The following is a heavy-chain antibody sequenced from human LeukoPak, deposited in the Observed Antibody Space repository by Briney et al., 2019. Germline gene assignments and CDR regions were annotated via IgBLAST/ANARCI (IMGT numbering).Heavy chain of an antibody. Sequence: GGSLRLSCAASGFTFSSNWMHWVRQAPGKGLVWVSRINSDGSSTSYADSVKGRFTISRDNAKNTLYLQMNSLRAEDTAVYYCARGYGDYVGWAYFDYWGQGTLVTVSS. V-gene: IGHV3-74*01. CDR2: INSDGSST. D-gene: IGHD4-17*01. CDR1: GFTFSSNW. J-gene: IGHJ4*02. CDR3: ARGYGDYVGWAYFDY.